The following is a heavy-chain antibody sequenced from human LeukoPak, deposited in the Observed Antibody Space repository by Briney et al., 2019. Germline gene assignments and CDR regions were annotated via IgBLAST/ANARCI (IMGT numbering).Heavy chain of an antibody. CDR1: GFTFSSYA. CDR2: ISGSGGST. J-gene: IGHJ6*03. D-gene: IGHD3-10*01. CDR3: AKGVTRRHYYYMDV. Sequence: PGGSLRLSCAASGFTFSSYAMSWVRQAPGKGLEWVSAISGSGGSTYYADSVKGRFTISRDNSKNTLYLQMNSLRAEDTAVYYCAKGVTRRHYYYMDVWGKGTTVTVSS. V-gene: IGHV3-23*01.